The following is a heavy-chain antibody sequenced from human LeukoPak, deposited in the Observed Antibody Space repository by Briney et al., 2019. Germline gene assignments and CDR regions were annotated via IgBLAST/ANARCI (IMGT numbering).Heavy chain of an antibody. CDR2: IKPKTDGETT. CDR3: ITPLPYSAQ. CDR1: GFTFSXXX. V-gene: IGHV3-15*07. D-gene: IGHD2-21*01. J-gene: IGHJ4*02. Sequence: GRSLRLSCAASGFTFSXXXXNWVRQAPGXGXXXVGRIKPKTDGETTEYAAPVKDRFSISRDDSKSMMYLQMNSLKTEDTAVYYCITPLPYSAQGGQGTLVTVSS.